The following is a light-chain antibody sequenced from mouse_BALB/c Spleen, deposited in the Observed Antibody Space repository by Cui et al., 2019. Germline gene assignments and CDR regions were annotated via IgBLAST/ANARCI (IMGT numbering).Light chain of an antibody. CDR2: STS. CDR1: SSVSSSY. CDR3: HQYHRSPYT. J-gene: IGKJ2*01. Sequence: QIVPTQSPAIMSTSLGERVTMTCTANSSVSSSYLHWYQQKPGSSPKLWIYSTSNLASGVPARFSGSGSGTSYSLTISSMEAEDAATYYCHQYHRSPYTFGGGTKLEIK. V-gene: IGKV4-74*01.